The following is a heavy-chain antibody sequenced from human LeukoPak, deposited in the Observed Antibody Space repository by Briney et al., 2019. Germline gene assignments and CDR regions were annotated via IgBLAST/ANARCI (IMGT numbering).Heavy chain of an antibody. Sequence: GGSLRLSCAVPGFTFSSNAMSWVRQAPGKGLEWVSAISGSGDSTYYADSVKGRFSISRDNSKNTLYLQINSLRAEDTAVYYCAKDRSSSWNGQFDPWGQGTLVTVSS. D-gene: IGHD2-2*01. J-gene: IGHJ5*02. CDR3: AKDRSSSWNGQFDP. CDR1: GFTFSSNA. V-gene: IGHV3-23*01. CDR2: ISGSGDST.